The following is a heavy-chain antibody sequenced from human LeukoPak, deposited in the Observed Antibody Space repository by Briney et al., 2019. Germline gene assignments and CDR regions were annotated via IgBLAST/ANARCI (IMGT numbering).Heavy chain of an antibody. D-gene: IGHD5-24*01. Sequence: GGSLRLSCAASGFTVSSNYMNWVRQAPEKGLEWVSVIYSSGNTNYAASVQGRFSISRDNSKNTLYLQMNSLRAEDTAVYYCMAISDYWGQGPLV. CDR2: IYSSGNT. CDR1: GFTVSSNY. J-gene: IGHJ4*02. V-gene: IGHV3-53*01. CDR3: MAISDY.